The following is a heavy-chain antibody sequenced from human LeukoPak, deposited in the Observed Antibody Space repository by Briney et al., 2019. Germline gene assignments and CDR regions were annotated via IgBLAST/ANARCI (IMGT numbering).Heavy chain of an antibody. Sequence: GASVKVSCKASGYTFTGYYMHWVRQAPGQGLEWMGWINPNSGGTNYAQKFQGRVTMTRDTSISTAYMELSRLRSDDTAVYYCASGRIAAAGTDYYYYMDVWGKGTTVTISS. D-gene: IGHD6-13*01. J-gene: IGHJ6*03. CDR3: ASGRIAAAGTDYYYYMDV. CDR2: INPNSGGT. CDR1: GYTFTGYY. V-gene: IGHV1-2*02.